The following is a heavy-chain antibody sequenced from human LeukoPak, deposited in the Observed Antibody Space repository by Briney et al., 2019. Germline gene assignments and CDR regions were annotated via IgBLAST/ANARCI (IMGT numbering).Heavy chain of an antibody. Sequence: ASVKVSCKASGGTFSSYAISWVRQAPGQGLEWMGGIIPIFGTANYAQKFQGRVTITADESTGTAYMELSSLRSEDTAVYYCARDYGYEPYYYYYGMDVWGQGTTVTVSS. J-gene: IGHJ6*02. CDR2: IIPIFGTA. V-gene: IGHV1-69*13. D-gene: IGHD5-18*01. CDR1: GGTFSSYA. CDR3: ARDYGYEPYYYYYGMDV.